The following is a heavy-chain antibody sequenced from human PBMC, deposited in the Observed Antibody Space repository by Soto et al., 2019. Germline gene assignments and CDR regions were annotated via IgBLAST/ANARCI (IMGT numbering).Heavy chain of an antibody. D-gene: IGHD6-13*01. CDR3: ARGSSRWDY. CDR1: GGALSSLY. J-gene: IGHJ4*02. V-gene: IGHV4-4*07. CDR2: NYSGGRN. Sequence: SETLSCPGTVAGGALSSLYWSWIRQPGGKELKWIGRNYSGGRNNYIPSLKSRVTMSVDTSKNQFSLRLSSVSAAGTAMYYCARGSSRWDYWGQGTLVTVSS.